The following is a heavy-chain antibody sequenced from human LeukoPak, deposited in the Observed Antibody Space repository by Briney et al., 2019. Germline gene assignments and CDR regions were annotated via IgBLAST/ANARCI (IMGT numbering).Heavy chain of an antibody. Sequence: PGGSLRLSCAASGFTFSSYWMSWVRQAPGKGLEWVATIKQDGSEKYYVDSVKGRFTISRDNAKNSLYLQMNSLRAEDTAVYYCARVNTVKIYYYYYGMDVWGQGTTVTVSS. D-gene: IGHD4-17*01. J-gene: IGHJ6*02. V-gene: IGHV3-7*01. CDR1: GFTFSSYW. CDR2: IKQDGSEK. CDR3: ARVNTVKIYYYYYGMDV.